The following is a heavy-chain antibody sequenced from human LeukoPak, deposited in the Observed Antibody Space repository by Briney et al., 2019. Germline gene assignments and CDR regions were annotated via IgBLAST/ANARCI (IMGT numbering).Heavy chain of an antibody. CDR1: GASTSSGNW. J-gene: IGHJ2*01. CDR2: IHHSGTT. Sequence: SGTLSLTCGVSGASTSSGNWWTWVRQPPGKGLEWIGEIHHSGTTNYNPSLKPRVSISVDTSKNQFSLKLSSVTAADTAVYYCARALVGDPGVFDLWGRGTLVTVSS. V-gene: IGHV4-4*02. CDR3: ARALVGDPGVFDL. D-gene: IGHD2-2*01.